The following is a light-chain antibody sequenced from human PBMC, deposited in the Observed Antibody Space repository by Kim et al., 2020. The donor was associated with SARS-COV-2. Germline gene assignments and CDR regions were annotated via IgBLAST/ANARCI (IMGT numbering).Light chain of an antibody. CDR2: DAS. V-gene: IGKV3-15*01. Sequence: EIVMTQSPATLSVSPGERATLSCRASQSVGSNLAWYQQKPGQAPRLLIYDASTRATGFPARFSGSGSGTEFTITISSLQSEDFAVYYCQQYTNWPLYTFAQGTKLEI. CDR1: QSVGSN. J-gene: IGKJ2*01. CDR3: QQYTNWPLYT.